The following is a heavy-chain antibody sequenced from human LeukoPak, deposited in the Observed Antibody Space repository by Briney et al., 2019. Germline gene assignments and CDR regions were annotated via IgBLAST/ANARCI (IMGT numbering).Heavy chain of an antibody. Sequence: GALVKVSCKASGYTFTGYYMHWVRQAPGQGLEWMGWINPNSGGTNYAQKFQGRVTMTRDTSISTAYMELSRLRSDDTAVYYCARSITIFGAVTPLGYWGQGTLVTVSS. CDR3: ARSITIFGAVTPLGY. V-gene: IGHV1-2*02. CDR1: GYTFTGYY. D-gene: IGHD3-3*01. J-gene: IGHJ4*02. CDR2: INPNSGGT.